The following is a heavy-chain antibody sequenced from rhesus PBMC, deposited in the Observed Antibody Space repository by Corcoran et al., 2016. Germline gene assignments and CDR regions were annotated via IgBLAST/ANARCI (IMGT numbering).Heavy chain of an antibody. D-gene: IGHD5-24*01. Sequence: EVQLVESGGGLAKPGGSLRLSCAASGFTASDPYMAGVRPTPGRGLEWVSRISNGGGNTWYADSVKGRFTISRENAKNTLYLQMDGLRAEDTVVYYCARDESGFGSYWGQGVLVTVSS. V-gene: IGHV3-178*01. J-gene: IGHJ4*01. CDR3: ARDESGFGSY. CDR2: ISNGGGNT. CDR1: GFTASDPY.